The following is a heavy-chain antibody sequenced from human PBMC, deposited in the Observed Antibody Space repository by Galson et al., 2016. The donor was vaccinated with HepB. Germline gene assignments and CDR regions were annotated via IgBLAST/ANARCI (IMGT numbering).Heavy chain of an antibody. J-gene: IGHJ5*02. Sequence: SLRLSCAASGFTFSSYWMTWVRQAPGKGLEWVANIKEDGTENHFVDSLKGRFTISRDNAKNSLYLQMNSLRGEDTAVYYCARGAITLDQWGQGTLVTVS. CDR1: GFTFSSYW. CDR3: ARGAITLDQ. CDR2: IKEDGTEN. V-gene: IGHV3-7*01. D-gene: IGHD5-24*01.